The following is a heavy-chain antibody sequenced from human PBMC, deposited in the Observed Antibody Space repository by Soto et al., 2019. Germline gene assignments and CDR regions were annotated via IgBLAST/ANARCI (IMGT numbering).Heavy chain of an antibody. Sequence: GASVKVSCKASRYTFTRYDIKWVGQATGQGLEGMGWMNPTSGNTGYAQKFQGRVTMTRNTSISTAYMELSSLRSEDTAVYYCARGPPSFYYDFWSAYDAFDIWGQGTMVTVSS. CDR2: MNPTSGNT. D-gene: IGHD3-3*01. J-gene: IGHJ3*02. CDR3: ARGPPSFYYDFWSAYDAFDI. V-gene: IGHV1-8*01. CDR1: RYTFTRYD.